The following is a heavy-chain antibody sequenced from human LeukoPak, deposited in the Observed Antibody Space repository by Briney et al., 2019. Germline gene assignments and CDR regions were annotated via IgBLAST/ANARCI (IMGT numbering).Heavy chain of an antibody. Sequence: GGSLRLSGAASGFTFDDYAMHWVRQAPGKGLEWVSLISWDGGSTYYADSVKGRFTISRDNSKNSLYLQMNSLRAEDTALYYCAKDIRAGAYAFDIWGQGTMVTVSS. CDR3: AKDIRAGAYAFDI. CDR2: ISWDGGST. J-gene: IGHJ3*02. CDR1: GFTFDDYA. V-gene: IGHV3-43D*04. D-gene: IGHD3-10*01.